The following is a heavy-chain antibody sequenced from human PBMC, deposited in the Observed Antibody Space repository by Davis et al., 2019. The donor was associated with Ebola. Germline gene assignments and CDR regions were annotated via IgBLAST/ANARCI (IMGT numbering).Heavy chain of an antibody. CDR3: AREAMMVWFDP. CDR1: GGSFSGHY. D-gene: IGHD3-22*01. J-gene: IGHJ5*02. V-gene: IGHV4-34*01. CDR2: INHSGST. Sequence: GSLRLSCAVYGGSFSGHYWSWIRQPPGKGLEWIGEINHSGSTNYNPSLKSRVTISVDTSKNQFSLKLSSVTAADTAVYYCAREAMMVWFDPWGQGTLVTVSS.